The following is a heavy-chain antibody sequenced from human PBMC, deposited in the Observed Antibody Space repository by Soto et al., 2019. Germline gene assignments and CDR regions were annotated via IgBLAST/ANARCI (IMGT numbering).Heavy chain of an antibody. Sequence: GGSLRLSCAASGFIFTDYSVNWGRQGPGKGLEGVSYISSTGSYIHYADSVQGRFTIARDNAKNSLYLQMDSLRAEDTAVYYRARDPSDLWEPDQYFQHWGQGTRVTVSS. V-gene: IGHV3-21*01. CDR3: ARDPSDLWEPDQYFQH. J-gene: IGHJ1*01. CDR2: ISSTGSYI. D-gene: IGHD1-26*01. CDR1: GFIFTDYS.